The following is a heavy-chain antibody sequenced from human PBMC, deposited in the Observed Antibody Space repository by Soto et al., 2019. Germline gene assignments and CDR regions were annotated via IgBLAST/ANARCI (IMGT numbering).Heavy chain of an antibody. CDR1: GGTFSSYA. D-gene: IGHD1-26*01. CDR2: IIPIFGTA. Sequence: QVQLVQSGAEVKKPGSSVKVSCKASGGTFSSYAISWVRQAPGQGLEWMGGIIPIFGTANYAQKFQGRVTITADESTSRAYMELSSLRSEDTAVYYCASGWELATGYYYGMDVWGQGTTVTVSS. CDR3: ASGWELATGYYYGMDV. J-gene: IGHJ6*02. V-gene: IGHV1-69*01.